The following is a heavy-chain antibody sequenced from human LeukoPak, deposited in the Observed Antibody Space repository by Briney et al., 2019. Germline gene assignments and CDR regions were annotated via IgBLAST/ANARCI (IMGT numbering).Heavy chain of an antibody. J-gene: IGHJ4*02. Sequence: PGRSLRLSCTTSGFTFGDYALTWFRQAPGKGLEWVGLIKTEAYGGATEYAPSVKGRFTISRDDSKSIAYLQMDSLKTEDTAVFFCTRLITMYRGILSAYFDYWGQGTLVTVSS. CDR1: GFTFGDYA. CDR2: IKTEAYGGAT. D-gene: IGHD3-10*01. CDR3: TRLITMYRGILSAYFDY. V-gene: IGHV3-49*03.